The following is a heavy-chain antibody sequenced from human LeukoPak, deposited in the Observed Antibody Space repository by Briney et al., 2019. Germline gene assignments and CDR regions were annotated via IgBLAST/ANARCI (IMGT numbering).Heavy chain of an antibody. D-gene: IGHD4-17*01. CDR3: GKDPNGDYVGAFDF. J-gene: IGHJ3*01. CDR2: IRGTGGTT. V-gene: IGHV3-23*01. CDR1: GFTFSDYA. Sequence: QPGGSLRLSCAASGFTFSDYALIWVCQAPGKGLEWISAIRGTGGTTYYADSVKGRCTISRDNSRNTVYLQMNSLRAEDTALYFCGKDPNGDYVGAFDFWGPGTMVTVSS.